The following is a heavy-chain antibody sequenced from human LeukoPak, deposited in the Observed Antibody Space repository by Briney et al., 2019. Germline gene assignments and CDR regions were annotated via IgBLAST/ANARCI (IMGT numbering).Heavy chain of an antibody. CDR2: IKEDGSDK. CDR3: ARDAPGFGGYGD. Sequence: PGGSLRLSCAASGFTFSTYLMSWGRQAPGKGLEWVGNIKEDGSDKYYGDSVKGRFTISIDNAKNSLYLQMNSLRAEDTAVYYCARDAPGFGGYGDWGQGILVTVSS. V-gene: IGHV3-7*01. CDR1: GFTFSTYL. D-gene: IGHD5-12*01. J-gene: IGHJ4*02.